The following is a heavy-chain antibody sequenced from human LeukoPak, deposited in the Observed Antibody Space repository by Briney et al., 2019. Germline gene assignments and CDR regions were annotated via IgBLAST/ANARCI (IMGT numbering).Heavy chain of an antibody. CDR1: GYTFTSYD. CDR3: ARAMGGGQWLVQVFGPSGYYFDY. CDR2: MNPNSGNT. Sequence: GASVKVSCKASGYTFTSYDINWVRQATGQGLEWMGWMNPNSGNTGYAQKFQGRVTMTRNTSISTAYMELSSLRSEDTAVYYCARAMGGGQWLVQVFGPSGYYFDYWGQGTLVTVSS. J-gene: IGHJ4*02. D-gene: IGHD6-19*01. V-gene: IGHV1-8*01.